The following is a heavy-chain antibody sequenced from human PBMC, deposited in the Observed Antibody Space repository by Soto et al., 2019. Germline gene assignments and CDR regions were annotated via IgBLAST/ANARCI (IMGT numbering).Heavy chain of an antibody. Sequence: GGSLRLSCAASGFPFSNAWMSLVRQAPGKGLQWVSTIRGDGGQTHYTDSVKGRFSISRDNSKNTVYLQMDSLRAEDTAMYFCARDVGLDSADFFAYWGQGTRVTVSS. D-gene: IGHD3-9*01. CDR3: ARDVGLDSADFFAY. CDR2: IRGDGGQT. CDR1: GFPFSNAW. V-gene: IGHV3-23*01. J-gene: IGHJ4*02.